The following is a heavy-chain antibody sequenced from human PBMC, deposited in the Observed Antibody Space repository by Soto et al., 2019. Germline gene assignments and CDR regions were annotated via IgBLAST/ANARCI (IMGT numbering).Heavy chain of an antibody. V-gene: IGHV3-21*01. Sequence: GSLRLSCAASGFTFSTYRMNWVRQAPGKGLEWVSSISRSSSHMYYADSVKGRFIISRDNAKNSLYLQMNSLRAEDTAVYYCARDLHDYVSFRFDPWGQGTLVTVSS. CDR2: ISRSSSHM. J-gene: IGHJ5*02. CDR1: GFTFSTYR. CDR3: ARDLHDYVSFRFDP. D-gene: IGHD3-16*01.